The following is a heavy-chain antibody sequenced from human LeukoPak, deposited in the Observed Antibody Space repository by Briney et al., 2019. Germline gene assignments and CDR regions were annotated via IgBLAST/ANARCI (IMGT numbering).Heavy chain of an antibody. CDR1: GFTFSSYA. CDR3: AKVRRPYCSGGSCYGMDV. V-gene: IGHV3-23*01. D-gene: IGHD2-15*01. CDR2: ISGSGGST. J-gene: IGHJ6*04. Sequence: GGSLRLSCAASGFTFSSYAMSWVRQAPGKGLEWVSAISGSGGSTYYADSVKGRFTISRDKSKNTLYLQMNSLRAEDTAVYYCAKVRRPYCSGGSCYGMDVWGKGTTVTVSS.